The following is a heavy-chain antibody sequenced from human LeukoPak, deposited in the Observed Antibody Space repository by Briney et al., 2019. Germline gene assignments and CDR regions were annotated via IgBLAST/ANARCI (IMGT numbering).Heavy chain of an antibody. D-gene: IGHD6-13*01. V-gene: IGHV3-23*01. CDR3: ARAQLGFDY. CDR1: GFTFTSHW. J-gene: IGHJ4*02. CDR2: ISGSGGST. Sequence: GGSLRLSCGASGFTFTSHWMSWVRQAPGRGLEWVSAISGSGGSTYYADSVKGRFTISRDNSKNTLYLQMNSLRPEDTAVYYCARAQLGFDYWGQGTLVTVSS.